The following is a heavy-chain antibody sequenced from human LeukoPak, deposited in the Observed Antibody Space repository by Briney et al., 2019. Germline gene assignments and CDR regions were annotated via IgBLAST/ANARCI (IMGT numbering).Heavy chain of an antibody. D-gene: IGHD2-2*01. Sequence: GGSLRLSCAASGFTFGSYSMNWVRQAPGKGLEWVSSISSSSSYIYYADSVKGRFTISRDNAKNSLYLQMNSLRAEDTAVYYCARDPPSAVPAATDAFDIWGQGTMVTVSS. J-gene: IGHJ3*02. CDR1: GFTFGSYS. V-gene: IGHV3-21*01. CDR2: ISSSSSYI. CDR3: ARDPPSAVPAATDAFDI.